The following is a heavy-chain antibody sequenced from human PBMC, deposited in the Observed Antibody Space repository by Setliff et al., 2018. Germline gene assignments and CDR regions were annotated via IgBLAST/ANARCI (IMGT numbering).Heavy chain of an antibody. J-gene: IGHJ4*02. Sequence: GSLRLSCAASGFTVTSNYMSWVRQAPGKGLEWVANIKQDGSEKDYVDSVKGRFSISRDNAKNSLYLQMNSLRAEDTAVYYCVRLRGGYDLDYWGQGTLVTVSS. CDR3: VRLRGGYDLDY. CDR2: IKQDGSEK. D-gene: IGHD5-12*01. V-gene: IGHV3-7*03. CDR1: GFTVTSNY.